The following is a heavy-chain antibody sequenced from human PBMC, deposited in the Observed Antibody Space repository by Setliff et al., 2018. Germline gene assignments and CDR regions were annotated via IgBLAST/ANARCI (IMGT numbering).Heavy chain of an antibody. Sequence: SETLSLTCNVSGASISGSAYYWGWIRQPPGKGLEWIGSVYSSGSPYYNPSLKSRVTISMDTSKNQFSLKVNSLTAADTAVYYCARDEGSSYFYGMDVWGQGTTVTVSS. V-gene: IGHV4-39*07. CDR2: VYSSGSP. J-gene: IGHJ6*02. D-gene: IGHD6-13*01. CDR1: GASISGSAYY. CDR3: ARDEGSSYFYGMDV.